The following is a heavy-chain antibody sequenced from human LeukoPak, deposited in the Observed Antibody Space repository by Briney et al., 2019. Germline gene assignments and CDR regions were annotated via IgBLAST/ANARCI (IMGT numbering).Heavy chain of an antibody. CDR3: ARGGGSSSSEAGY. CDR1: GFTFSSYG. D-gene: IGHD6-6*01. CDR2: ISYDGSNK. Sequence: PGGSLRLSCAASGFTFSSYGMHWVRQAPGKGLEWVAVISYDGSNKYYADSVKGRFTISRDNSKNTLYLQMNSLRAEDTAVYYCARGGGSSSSEAGYWGQGTLVTVSS. J-gene: IGHJ4*02. V-gene: IGHV3-30*03.